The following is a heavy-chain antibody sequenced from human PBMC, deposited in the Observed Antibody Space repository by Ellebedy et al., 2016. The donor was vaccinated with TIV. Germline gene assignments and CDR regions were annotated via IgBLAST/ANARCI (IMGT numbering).Heavy chain of an antibody. J-gene: IGHJ6*03. CDR3: ARVGKRGYYYMDV. Sequence: GESLKISXVASGLTVSSNFMNWVRQAPGKGLEWVSVIYSGGSTYYADSVKGRFSISRDNSKNTLYLQINTLRAEDTAVYYCARVGKRGYYYMDVWGKGTTVTVSS. CDR1: GLTVSSNF. CDR2: IYSGGST. D-gene: IGHD3-10*01. V-gene: IGHV3-53*01.